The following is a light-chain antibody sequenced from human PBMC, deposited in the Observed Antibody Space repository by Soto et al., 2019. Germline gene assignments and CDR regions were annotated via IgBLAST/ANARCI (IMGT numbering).Light chain of an antibody. Sequence: DIQMTQSPSTLSASVGDRVTITCRASQSISSWLAWYQQKPGKAPKLLIYDSSSLESVVPARFSGSGSGTEFTLTISSLQPDDFATYYCQQYNSYPLTFGGGTKVEIK. CDR3: QQYNSYPLT. J-gene: IGKJ4*01. CDR1: QSISSW. CDR2: DSS. V-gene: IGKV1-5*01.